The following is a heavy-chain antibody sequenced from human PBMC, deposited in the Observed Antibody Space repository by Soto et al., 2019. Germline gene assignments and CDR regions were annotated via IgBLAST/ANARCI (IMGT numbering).Heavy chain of an antibody. D-gene: IGHD6-19*01. CDR3: ARGIAVPVDPDY. V-gene: IGHV1-3*01. CDR2: INAGNGNT. J-gene: IGHJ4*02. CDR1: GYTFTSYA. Sequence: QVQLVQSGAEVKTPGASVKLSCKASGYTFTSYAMHWVRQAPGQSLEWMGWINAGNGNTKYSQRFQGRVTITRDTSASTAYMDLSSLRPEDTAVYYCARGIAVPVDPDYWGQGTLVTVSS.